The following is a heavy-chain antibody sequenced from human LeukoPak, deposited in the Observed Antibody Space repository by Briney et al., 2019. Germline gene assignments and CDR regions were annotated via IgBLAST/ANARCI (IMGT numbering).Heavy chain of an antibody. CDR3: ARDRSNRFGPPDAFAI. CDR1: GYSFSDYY. CDR2: INPNSGDT. Sequence: ASVKVSCKTSGYSFSDYYMYWVRQAPGQGLEWMGWINPNSGDTNYAQKFPGSVTMTTDTSISTAYMEMSGLTSDDTAVYYCARDRSNRFGPPDAFAIWGQGTMVTVSS. D-gene: IGHD3/OR15-3a*01. J-gene: IGHJ3*02. V-gene: IGHV1-2*02.